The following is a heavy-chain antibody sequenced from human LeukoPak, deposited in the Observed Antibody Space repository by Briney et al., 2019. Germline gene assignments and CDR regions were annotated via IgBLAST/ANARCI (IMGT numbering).Heavy chain of an antibody. V-gene: IGHV3-30-3*01. CDR2: ISYDGSNK. Sequence: LSLTCTVSGGSISSSSYYWGWIRQAPGKGLEWVAVISYDGSNKYYADSVKGRFTISRDNSKNTLYLQMNSLRAEDTAVYYCARDLGYSSSWTYNFDYWGQGTLVTVSS. J-gene: IGHJ4*02. CDR3: ARDLGYSSSWTYNFDY. CDR1: GGSISSSS. D-gene: IGHD6-13*01.